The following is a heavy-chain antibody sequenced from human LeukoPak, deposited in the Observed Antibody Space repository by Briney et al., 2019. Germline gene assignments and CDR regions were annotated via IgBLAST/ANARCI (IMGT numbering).Heavy chain of an antibody. D-gene: IGHD3-3*01. CDR1: GYTFTSYA. CDR2: IIPIFGTA. CDR3: ARAPLRFLEWLRANYYYYYMDV. V-gene: IGHV1-69*13. J-gene: IGHJ6*03. Sequence: SVKVSCKASGYTFTSYAMHWVRQAPGQRLEWMGGIIPIFGTANYAQKFQGRVTITADESTSTAYMELSSLRSEDTAVYYCARAPLRFLEWLRANYYYYYMDVWGKGTTVTVCS.